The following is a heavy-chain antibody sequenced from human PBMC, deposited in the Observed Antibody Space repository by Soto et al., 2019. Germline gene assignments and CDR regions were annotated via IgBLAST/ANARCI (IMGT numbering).Heavy chain of an antibody. CDR3: AKCWAAAGPRTPCFDY. CDR2: ISGRGGRT. V-gene: IGHV3-23*01. J-gene: IGHJ4*02. D-gene: IGHD6-13*01. CDR1: GFTFSSYA. Sequence: VQLLESGGGLVQPGGSLRLSCAASGFTFSSYAMSWVRQAPGKGLEWVSAISGRGGRTYYEDSVKGRFTISRDNSKNKLYLQMNNLRAEDTAVYYCAKCWAAAGPRTPCFDYLGQGTLVTLSS.